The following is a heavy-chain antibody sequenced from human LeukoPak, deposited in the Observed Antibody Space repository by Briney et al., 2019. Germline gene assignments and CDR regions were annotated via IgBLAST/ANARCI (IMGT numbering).Heavy chain of an antibody. CDR1: GGTFSSYA. V-gene: IGHV1-69*05. CDR2: IIPIFGTA. D-gene: IGHD3-16*01. Sequence: ASVTVSCRASGGTFSSYAISWVRQAPGQGLEGMGGIIPIFGTANYAQKLQGRVTITTDTSTSTAYMELRSLRSDDTAVYYCARDWFGSPDNWFDPWGQGTLVTVSS. J-gene: IGHJ5*02. CDR3: ARDWFGSPDNWFDP.